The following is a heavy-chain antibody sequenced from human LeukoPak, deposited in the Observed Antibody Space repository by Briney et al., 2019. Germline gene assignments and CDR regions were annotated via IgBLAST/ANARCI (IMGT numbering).Heavy chain of an antibody. CDR1: GGSFSGYY. CDR2: INHSGST. J-gene: IGHJ5*02. CDR3: ATGRPSYYYDSSGYEFDP. Sequence: SETLSLTCAVYGGSFSGYYWSWIRQPPGKGLEWIGEINHSGSTNHNPSLKSRVTISVDTSKNQFSLKLSSVTAADTAVYYCATGRPSYYYDSSGYEFDPWGQGTLVTVSS. D-gene: IGHD3-22*01. V-gene: IGHV4-34*01.